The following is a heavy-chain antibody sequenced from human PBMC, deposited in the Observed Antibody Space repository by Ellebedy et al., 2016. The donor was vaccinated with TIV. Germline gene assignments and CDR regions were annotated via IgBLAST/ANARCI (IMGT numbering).Heavy chain of an antibody. CDR2: TSYDESNK. CDR3: ARGGDQIFGVPGDD. D-gene: IGHD3-3*01. J-gene: IGHJ4*02. Sequence: GGSLRLSCAASGLSFSNYGMHWVRQAPGKGLEWVAVTSYDESNKFYTDSVKGRFTISRDNSKNTLYLQMNSLRAKDTAVYYCARGGDQIFGVPGDDWGQGTLVTVSS. CDR1: GLSFSNYG. V-gene: IGHV3-30*03.